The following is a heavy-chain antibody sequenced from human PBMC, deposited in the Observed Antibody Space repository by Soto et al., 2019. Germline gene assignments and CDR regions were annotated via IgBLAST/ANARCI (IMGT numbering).Heavy chain of an antibody. V-gene: IGHV5-10-1*01. J-gene: IGHJ4*02. CDR2: INPGKSYK. CDR3: ARHTDLEPMALDY. D-gene: IGHD3-3*01. Sequence: GESLKISCKGSGYTFPTYWLTWGRQRPGKGLEGMGSINPGKSYKSYNRSFQGHVTLSADMSISTAYLQRSGLEGSDTAMDYFARHTDLEPMALDYWGQGTLVTVSS. CDR1: GYTFPTYW.